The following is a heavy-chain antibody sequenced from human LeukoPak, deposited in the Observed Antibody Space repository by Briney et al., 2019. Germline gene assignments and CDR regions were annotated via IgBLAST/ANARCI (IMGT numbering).Heavy chain of an antibody. V-gene: IGHV3-53*05. CDR1: GFTVSSYY. CDR3: ARDKDDYYDSSGYPDY. J-gene: IGHJ4*02. D-gene: IGHD3-22*01. Sequence: GGSLRLSCAASGFTVSSYYMNWVRQAPGKELEWVSVIYTGGGGYYADSVKGRFTISRDNSKNTLYLQMNSLRAEDTAVYYCARDKDDYYDSSGYPDYWGQGTLVTVSS. CDR2: IYTGGGG.